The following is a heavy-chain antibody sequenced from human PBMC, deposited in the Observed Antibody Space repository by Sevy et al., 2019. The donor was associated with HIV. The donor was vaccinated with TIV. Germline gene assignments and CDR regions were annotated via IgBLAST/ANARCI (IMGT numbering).Heavy chain of an antibody. V-gene: IGHV3-30*04. CDR1: GFTFWSSA. CDR2: ISTDVTKQ. CDR3: ARDGGIGYTDFDY. J-gene: IGHJ4*02. D-gene: IGHD5-12*01. Sequence: GGFLRLSCAASGFTFWSSAMHWVRQAPGKGLEWLSVISTDVTKQYYADSVRGRFTITRDNSKNTLYLQMNSLRAEDTAMYYCARDGGIGYTDFDYWGQGTLVTVSS.